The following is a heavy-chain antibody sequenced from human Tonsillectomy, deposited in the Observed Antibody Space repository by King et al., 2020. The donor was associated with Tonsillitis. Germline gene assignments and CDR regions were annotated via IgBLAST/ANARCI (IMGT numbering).Heavy chain of an antibody. V-gene: IGHV5-51*01. CDR3: ARRYYYDSSGYCPFDY. J-gene: IGHJ4*02. CDR2: IYPGDSET. D-gene: IGHD3-22*01. Sequence: QLVQSGAEVKKPGESLKISCKASGYSFTSYWIVWVRQMPGKGLECMGIIYPGDSETRYSPSFQGQVIISADKSISTAYLQWSSLKASDTAMYYCARRYYYDSSGYCPFDYWGQGTLVTVSS. CDR1: GYSFTSYW.